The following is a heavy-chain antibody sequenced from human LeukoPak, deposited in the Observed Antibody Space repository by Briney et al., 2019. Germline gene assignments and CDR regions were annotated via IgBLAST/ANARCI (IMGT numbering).Heavy chain of an antibody. CDR2: IFNSGST. D-gene: IGHD3-22*01. J-gene: IGHJ4*02. CDR1: GCSLNSGSYY. V-gene: IGHV4-61*02. CDR3: ARGKRPWDSSGYYPTYYFDY. Sequence: PSGTPFPTPTVSGCSLNSGSYYRRWVRPPPREGPGWVGGIFNSGSTNYNPSLKSRVTISVDTSKNQFSLKLSSVTAADTAVYYCARGKRPWDSSGYYPTYYFDYWGQGTLVTVSS.